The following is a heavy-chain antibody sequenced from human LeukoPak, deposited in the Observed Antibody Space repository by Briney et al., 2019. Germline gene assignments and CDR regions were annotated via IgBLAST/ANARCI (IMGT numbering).Heavy chain of an antibody. D-gene: IGHD2-2*02. CDR2: IYHSGSP. V-gene: IGHV4-38-2*01. CDR1: GYSISSGYY. J-gene: IGHJ4*02. CDR3: ARQDIVVVPAAIGISRVGY. Sequence: PSETLSLTCAVSGYSISSGYYWGWIRQPPRKGLEWIGSIYHSGSPYYNPSLKSRVTTSVDTSTNQFSLKLSSVTAADTAVYYCARQDIVVVPAAIGISRVGYWGQGTLVTVSS.